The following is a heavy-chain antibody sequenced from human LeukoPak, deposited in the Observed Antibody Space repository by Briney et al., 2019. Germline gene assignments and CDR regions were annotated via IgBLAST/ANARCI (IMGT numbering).Heavy chain of an antibody. J-gene: IGHJ3*02. Sequence: GASVKVSCKASGGTFSSYAISWVRQAPGQGLEWMGRIIPILGIANYAQKFQGRVTITADKSTSTAYMELSSLRSEDTAVYYCARAPLGLRRGDPWAFDIWGQGTMVTVSS. V-gene: IGHV1-69*04. CDR3: ARAPLGLRRGDPWAFDI. CDR2: IIPILGIA. D-gene: IGHD2-21*02. CDR1: GGTFSSYA.